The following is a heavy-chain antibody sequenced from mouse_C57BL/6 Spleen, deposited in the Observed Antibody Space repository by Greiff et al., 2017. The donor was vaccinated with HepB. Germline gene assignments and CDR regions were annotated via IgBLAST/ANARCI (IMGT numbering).Heavy chain of an antibody. CDR1: GYTFTSYW. D-gene: IGHD1-1*01. CDR2: IDPSDSYT. CDR3: ASTTVLAFDY. Sequence: QVQLQQPGAELVMPGASVKLSCKASGYTFTSYWMHWVKQRPGQGLEWIGEIDPSDSYTNYNQKFKGKSTLTVDKSSSTAYMQLSSLTSEDSAVYYCASTTVLAFDYWGKGTTLTVAS. J-gene: IGHJ2*01. V-gene: IGHV1-69*01.